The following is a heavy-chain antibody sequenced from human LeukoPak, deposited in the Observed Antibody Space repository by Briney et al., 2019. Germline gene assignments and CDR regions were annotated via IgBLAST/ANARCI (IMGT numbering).Heavy chain of an antibody. CDR1: GGTFSSCS. Sequence: SVKVSCKGSGGTFSSCSISWVRQAPGQGLEWMGGIIPAFGTAHYAQKFQGRVTFTTDGSTTTAYMELRSLRSEDTAVYYCASEGHYDSSGYSRYNYYYMDVWGKGTAVTVSS. D-gene: IGHD3-22*01. CDR3: ASEGHYDSSGYSRYNYYYMDV. J-gene: IGHJ6*03. V-gene: IGHV1-69*05. CDR2: IIPAFGTA.